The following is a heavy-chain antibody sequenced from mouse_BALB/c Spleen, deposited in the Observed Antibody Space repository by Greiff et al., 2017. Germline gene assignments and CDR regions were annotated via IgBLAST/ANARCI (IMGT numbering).Heavy chain of an antibody. J-gene: IGHJ3*01. CDR3: ARYPLLLRSKWFAY. Sequence: EVQRVESGPGLVKPSQSLSLTCTVTGYSITSDYAWNWIRQFPGNKLEWMGYISYSGSTSYNPSLKSRISITRDTSKNQFFLQLNSVTTEDTATYYCARYPLLLRSKWFAYWGQGTLVTVSA. CDR2: ISYSGST. CDR1: GYSITSDYA. D-gene: IGHD1-1*01. V-gene: IGHV3-2*02.